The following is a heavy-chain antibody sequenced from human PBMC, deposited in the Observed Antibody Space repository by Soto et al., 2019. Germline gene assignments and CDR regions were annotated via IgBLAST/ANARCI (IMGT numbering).Heavy chain of an antibody. V-gene: IGHV4-34*01. CDR2: INHSGST. Sequence: PSETLSLTCAVYGGSFSGYYWSWIRQPPGKGLEWIGEINHSGSTNYNPSLKSRVTISVDTSKNQFSLKLSSVTVADTAVYYCARARGYSYGYNYYGMDVWGQGTTVTVSS. D-gene: IGHD5-18*01. J-gene: IGHJ6*02. CDR1: GGSFSGYY. CDR3: ARARGYSYGYNYYGMDV.